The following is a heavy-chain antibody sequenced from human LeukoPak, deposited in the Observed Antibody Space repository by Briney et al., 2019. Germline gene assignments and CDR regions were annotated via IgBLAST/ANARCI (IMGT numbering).Heavy chain of an antibody. CDR2: INPNSGGT. J-gene: IGHJ5*02. D-gene: IGHD2-2*01. CDR3: ARGGVPHRPDVGWFDP. CDR1: GYTFTGYY. Sequence: GASVEVSCTASGYTFTGYYMHWVRQAPGQGLEWMGWINPNSGGTNYAQKFQGRVTMTRDTSISTAYMELSRLRSDDTAVYYCARGGVPHRPDVGWFDPWGQGTLVTVSS. V-gene: IGHV1-2*02.